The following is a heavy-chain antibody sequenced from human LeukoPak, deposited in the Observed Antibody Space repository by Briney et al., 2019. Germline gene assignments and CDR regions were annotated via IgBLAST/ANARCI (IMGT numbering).Heavy chain of an antibody. Sequence: GGSLRLSCAASGFSFSTFWMGWVRQAPGKGLDWVANINQDEGEIYYADSVRGRFTISRDNAKNSLFLQVNSLRVEDTALYYCARLAVVGATVGFDFWGQGTLVTVSS. CDR3: ARLAVVGATVGFDF. J-gene: IGHJ4*02. V-gene: IGHV3-7*01. CDR2: INQDEGEI. CDR1: GFSFSTFW. D-gene: IGHD1-26*01.